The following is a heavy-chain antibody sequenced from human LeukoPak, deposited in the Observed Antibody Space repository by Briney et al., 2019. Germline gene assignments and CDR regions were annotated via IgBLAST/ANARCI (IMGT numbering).Heavy chain of an antibody. CDR1: GFIFRNYA. V-gene: IGHV3-23*01. CDR2: LRGDGET. D-gene: IGHD3-16*01. CDR3: AKASWVSNVDAVL. J-gene: IGHJ4*02. Sequence: GGSLRLSCAASGFIFRNYAMSWVRQGPARGLEWVSSLRGDGETFYADSVKGRFTLSRDDSRNTVYLQLNNLRVEDTAIYYCAKASWVSNVDAVLWGQGTLVTVSS.